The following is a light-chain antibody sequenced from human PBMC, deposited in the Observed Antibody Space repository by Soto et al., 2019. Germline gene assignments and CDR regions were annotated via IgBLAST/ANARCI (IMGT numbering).Light chain of an antibody. V-gene: IGKV3-11*01. Sequence: EIVLTQCPATLSLSPGERATLSCRASQSVSSYLAWYQQKPGQAPRLLIYDASNRATGIPARFSGSGSGTGFTLTISSLEPEDFAVYYCQQRSNWPPITFGQGTRLEIK. CDR2: DAS. CDR3: QQRSNWPPIT. J-gene: IGKJ5*01. CDR1: QSVSSY.